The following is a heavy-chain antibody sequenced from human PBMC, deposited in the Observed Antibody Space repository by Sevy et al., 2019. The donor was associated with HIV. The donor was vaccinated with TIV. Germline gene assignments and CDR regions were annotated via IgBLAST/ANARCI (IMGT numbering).Heavy chain of an antibody. Sequence: SETLSLTCTVSGDSISRSTYYWAWVRQPPGKGLEWIGSIYSSGNTYHNPSLKSRVTISVDTSKNQFSLKLTSVTAADTALYYCMRPINDHLNYRTHYSDDMDVWGQGTTVTVSS. CDR1: GDSISRSTYY. CDR3: MRPINDHLNYRTHYSDDMDV. V-gene: IGHV4-39*01. D-gene: IGHD4-4*01. CDR2: IYSSGNT. J-gene: IGHJ6*01.